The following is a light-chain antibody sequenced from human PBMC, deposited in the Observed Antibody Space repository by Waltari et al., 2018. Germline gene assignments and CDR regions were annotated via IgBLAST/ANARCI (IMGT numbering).Light chain of an antibody. Sequence: EIVMTQSPATLSVSPGERATLSCRASQSVSSNLAWYQQKPGQAPRLLIYGASTRATGIPARFSGSGSGTEFSLTISSLQSEDFASYYCQQLSTYPLTIGGGTKVEIK. V-gene: IGKV3-15*01. J-gene: IGKJ4*01. CDR1: QSVSSN. CDR3: QQLSTYPLT. CDR2: GAS.